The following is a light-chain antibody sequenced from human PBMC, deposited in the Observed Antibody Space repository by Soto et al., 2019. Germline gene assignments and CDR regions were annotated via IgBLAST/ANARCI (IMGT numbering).Light chain of an antibody. V-gene: IGKV3-15*01. J-gene: IGKJ4*01. CDR1: QSVSSN. Sequence: EIVMTQSPAILSVSPGERATLSCRASQSVSSNLAWYQQRPGQAPRLLIYGASTRATGIPARFSGSGSGTEFTLTISSLQSEDFAVYYCQQYNNWVTFGGGTKVEIK. CDR3: QQYNNWVT. CDR2: GAS.